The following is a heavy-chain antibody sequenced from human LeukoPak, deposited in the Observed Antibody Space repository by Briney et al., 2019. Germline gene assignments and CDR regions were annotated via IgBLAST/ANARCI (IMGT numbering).Heavy chain of an antibody. D-gene: IGHD3-3*01. Sequence: SETLSLTCTVSGGSISSYHWSWIRQPPGKGLEWIGYIYYSGSTNYNPSLKSRVTISVDTSKNQFSLKLSSVTAADTAVYYCARSTSGFLEWLPYDYWGQGTLVTVYS. CDR3: ARSTSGFLEWLPYDY. CDR2: IYYSGST. V-gene: IGHV4-59*01. J-gene: IGHJ4*02. CDR1: GGSISSYH.